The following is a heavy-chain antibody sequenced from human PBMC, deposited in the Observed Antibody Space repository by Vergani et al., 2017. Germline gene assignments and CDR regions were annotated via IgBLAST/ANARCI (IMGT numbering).Heavy chain of an antibody. Sequence: EVQLLESGGGLVQPGGSLRLSCAASGFIFSTFAMSWVRQAPGKGLEWVSGISASGAPTYYADSVKGRVTISRDNSKNTLYLQMNSLRVEDTAVYYCARAYGRYDWFDYWGKRTLVTVSS. CDR1: GFIFSTFA. D-gene: IGHD1-20*01. CDR3: ARAYGRYDWFDY. V-gene: IGHV3-23*01. CDR2: ISASGAPT. J-gene: IGHJ4*01.